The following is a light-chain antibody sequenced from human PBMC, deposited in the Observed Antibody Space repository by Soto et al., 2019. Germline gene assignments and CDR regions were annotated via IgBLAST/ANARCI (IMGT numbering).Light chain of an antibody. Sequence: EIVLTQSPATLSLSPGERATRSCRASQSVGTFFAWYQQKPGQAPRLLIYDASSRATGIPARFSGSGSETDFTLTISSLEPEDFAVYYCQHRCTFGPGTKVDLK. V-gene: IGKV3-11*01. J-gene: IGKJ3*01. CDR2: DAS. CDR1: QSVGTF. CDR3: QHRCT.